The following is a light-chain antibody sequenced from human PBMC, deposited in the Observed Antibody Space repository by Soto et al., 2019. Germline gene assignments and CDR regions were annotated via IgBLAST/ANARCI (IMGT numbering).Light chain of an antibody. CDR3: QQYGGSPWT. CDR1: QSVSSSY. V-gene: IGKV3-20*01. J-gene: IGKJ2*02. Sequence: EIVLTQSPGTLSLSPGERATLSCRASQSVSSSYLAWYQQKPGQAPRLLIYGASSRATGIPDRFSGSGSGTDFTLTISILEPEDFVVYYCQQYGGSPWTFGQGTKLEIK. CDR2: GAS.